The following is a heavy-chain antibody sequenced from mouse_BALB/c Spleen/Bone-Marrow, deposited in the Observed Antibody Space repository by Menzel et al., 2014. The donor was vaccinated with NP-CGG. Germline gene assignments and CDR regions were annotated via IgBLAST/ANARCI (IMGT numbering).Heavy chain of an antibody. D-gene: IGHD2-4*01. CDR2: IYPGNSDT. CDR1: GYTFTSYW. CDR3: TSDYDDY. V-gene: IGHV1-5*01. Sequence: VQLQQSGAELAKPGASVKMSCKASGYTFTSYWMHWVKQRPGQDLEWIGAIYPGNSDTSYNQKFKGKAKLTAVTSTSTAYMELSSLTNEDSAVYYCTSDYDDYWGQGTTLTVSS. J-gene: IGHJ2*01.